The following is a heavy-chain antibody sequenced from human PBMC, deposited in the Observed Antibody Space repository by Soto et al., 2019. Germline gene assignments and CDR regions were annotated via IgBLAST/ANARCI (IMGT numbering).Heavy chain of an antibody. J-gene: IGHJ4*02. Sequence: EVQLLESGGGLVQPGGSLSLSCAASGFTFSSYAMSWVRQAPGKGLEWVSAISGSGGSTYYADSVKGRFTISRDNAKNTRYLQMNSLRSEDTAVYYCAKKGMVTGYSSCYWGQGTLVTFSS. CDR1: GFTFSSYA. CDR3: AKKGMVTGYSSCY. CDR2: ISGSGGST. D-gene: IGHD3-9*01. V-gene: IGHV3-23*01.